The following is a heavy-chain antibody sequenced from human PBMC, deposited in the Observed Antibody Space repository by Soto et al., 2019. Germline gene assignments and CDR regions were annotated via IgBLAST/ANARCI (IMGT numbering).Heavy chain of an antibody. V-gene: IGHV1-18*01. J-gene: IGHJ6*04. Sequence: ASVKVSCKASGYTFTSYGISWVRQAPGQVLEWMGWISAYNGNTNYAQKPQGRVTMTTDTSTSTAYMELRSLRSDDTAVYYCARSYTPRRVYGMDVWGEGTTVTVSS. CDR2: ISAYNGNT. D-gene: IGHD2-15*01. CDR1: GYTFTSYG. CDR3: ARSYTPRRVYGMDV.